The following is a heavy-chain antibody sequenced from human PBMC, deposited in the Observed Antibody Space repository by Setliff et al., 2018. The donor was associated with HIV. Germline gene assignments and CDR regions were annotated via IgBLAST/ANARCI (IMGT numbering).Heavy chain of an antibody. CDR1: GYAFVTYA. CDR3: ARDQGSRGYSSGWYPPVGY. J-gene: IGHJ4*02. Sequence: GASVKVSCKGSGYAFVTYAMHWVRQAPGQGLEWMGGIIPILGIANYAQKFQGRVTITTDESTSTAYMELSSLRSEDTAVYYCARDQGSRGYSSGWYPPVGYWGQGTLVTVSS. CDR2: IIPILGIA. V-gene: IGHV1-69*10. D-gene: IGHD6-19*01.